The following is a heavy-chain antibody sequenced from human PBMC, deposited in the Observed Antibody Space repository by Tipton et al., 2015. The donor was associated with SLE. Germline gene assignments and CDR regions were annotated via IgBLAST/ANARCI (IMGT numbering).Heavy chain of an antibody. CDR2: IYCSGST. J-gene: IGHJ4*02. CDR1: GDSISDYY. V-gene: IGHV4-59*12. CDR3: ARDPRLNWDYGTYFDY. D-gene: IGHD7-27*01. Sequence: TLSLTCTVSGDSISDYYWSWIRQPPGKGLEWIGCIYCSGSTNYNPSLKSRVTISVDKSKNQFSLKVNSVTAADTAVYYCARDPRLNWDYGTYFDYWGQGTLVTVSS.